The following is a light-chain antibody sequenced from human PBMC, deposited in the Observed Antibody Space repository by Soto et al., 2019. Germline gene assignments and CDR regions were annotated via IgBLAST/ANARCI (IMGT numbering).Light chain of an antibody. CDR1: SSDVGGYNY. J-gene: IGLJ1*01. CDR3: SSYAGSNNLYV. CDR2: EVS. Sequence: QSALTQPPSASGSPGQSVTISCTGTSSDVGGYNYVSWYQQHPGKAPKLMIYEVSKRPSGVPDRLSGSKSGNTASLTVSGPQAEEEADYYCSSYAGSNNLYVFGTGTKLTVL. V-gene: IGLV2-8*01.